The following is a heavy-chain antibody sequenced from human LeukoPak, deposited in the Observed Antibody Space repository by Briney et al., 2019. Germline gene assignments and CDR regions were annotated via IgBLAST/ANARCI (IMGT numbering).Heavy chain of an antibody. CDR1: GYAFTSYC. J-gene: IGHJ3*02. CDR2: ISAYNGNT. D-gene: IGHD3-9*01. CDR3: ARNLRYFDWLPSGEDAFDI. Sequence: ASVKVSCKDSGYAFTSYCISWVRQAPGQGLEWMGWISAYNGNTNYAQKLQGRVTMTTDTSTSTAYMELRSLRSDDTAVYYCARNLRYFDWLPSGEDAFDIWGQGTMVTVSS. V-gene: IGHV1-18*01.